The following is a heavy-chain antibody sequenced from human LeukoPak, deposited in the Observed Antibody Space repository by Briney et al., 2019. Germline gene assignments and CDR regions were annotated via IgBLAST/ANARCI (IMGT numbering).Heavy chain of an antibody. CDR2: IYYSGST. V-gene: IGHV4-39*01. CDR1: GGSIISGGIY. Sequence: PSETLSLTCTVSGGSIISGGIYWGWIRQPPGKGLEWIGSIYYSGSTYYNPSLKSRVVISVDTSKNQFSLKLSSVTAADTAVYYCARGGSIVGATPHDTFDIWGQGTLVTVSS. D-gene: IGHD1-26*01. J-gene: IGHJ3*02. CDR3: ARGGSIVGATPHDTFDI.